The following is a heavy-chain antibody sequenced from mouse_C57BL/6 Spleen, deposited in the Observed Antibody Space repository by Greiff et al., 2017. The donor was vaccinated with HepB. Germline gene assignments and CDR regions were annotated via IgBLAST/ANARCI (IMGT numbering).Heavy chain of an antibody. Sequence: VQLKQSGAELVKPGASVKLSCTASGFNIKDYYMHWVKQRTEQGLEWIGRIDPEDGETKYAPKFPGKATITADTSSNTAYLKLSSLTSEDTAVYYCARYGNYWYFDVWGTGTTVTVSS. CDR1: GFNIKDYY. V-gene: IGHV14-2*01. D-gene: IGHD2-1*01. CDR3: ARYGNYWYFDV. CDR2: IDPEDGET. J-gene: IGHJ1*03.